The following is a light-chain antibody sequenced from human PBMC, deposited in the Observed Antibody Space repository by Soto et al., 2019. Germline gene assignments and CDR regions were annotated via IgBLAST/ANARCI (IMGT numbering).Light chain of an antibody. CDR2: EAF. CDR1: SSDIGSDKL. Sequence: QSALTQPASVSGSPGQSITISCTGTSSDIGSDKLISWYQHHPGRAPKIMSYEAFKRPSGVSDRFSGSRAGNTASLTISGLRAEDEADYYCCSYAGNITWVFGGGTKLTVL. J-gene: IGLJ3*02. CDR3: CSYAGNITWV. V-gene: IGLV2-23*01.